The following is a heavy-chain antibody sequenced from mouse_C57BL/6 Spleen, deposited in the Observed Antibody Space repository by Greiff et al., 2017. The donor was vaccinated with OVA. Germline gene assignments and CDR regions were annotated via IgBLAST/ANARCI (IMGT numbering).Heavy chain of an antibody. CDR3: ARWGDWYFDV. V-gene: IGHV1-54*01. CDR2: INPGSGGT. CDR1: GYAFTNYL. J-gene: IGHJ1*03. Sequence: QVQLQQPGAELVRPGTSVKVSCKASGYAFTNYLIEWVKQRPGQGLEWIGVINPGSGGTNYNEKFKGKATLTADKSSSTAYMQLSSLTSEDSAVYFCARWGDWYFDVWGTGTTVTVSS.